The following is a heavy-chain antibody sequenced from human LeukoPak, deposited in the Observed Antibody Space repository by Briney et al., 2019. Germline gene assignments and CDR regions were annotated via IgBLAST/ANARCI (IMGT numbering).Heavy chain of an antibody. CDR3: ARECVAGTSCYTSGGDAFDI. Sequence: PGGSLRLSCAASGFTFSSYSMNWVRQAPGKGLEWVSSISSSSSYIYYADSVKGRFTISRDNAKNSLYLQMNSLRAEDTAVYYCARECVAGTSCYTSGGDAFDIWGQGTMVTVSS. J-gene: IGHJ3*02. D-gene: IGHD2-2*02. CDR1: GFTFSSYS. CDR2: ISSSSSYI. V-gene: IGHV3-21*01.